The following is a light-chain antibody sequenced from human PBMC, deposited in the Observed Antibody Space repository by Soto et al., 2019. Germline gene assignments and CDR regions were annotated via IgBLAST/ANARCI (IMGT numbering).Light chain of an antibody. V-gene: IGLV2-14*01. CDR3: QSYDSSLSAYNYV. Sequence: QSVLTQPASVSGSPGQSITISCTGTSSDVGDYNYVSWYQQHPGKAPKLMIYDVSSRPSGVSDRFSGSKSGNSASLAISGLQAEDEADYYCQSYDSSLSAYNYVFVTGTKVTVL. CDR1: SSDVGDYNY. CDR2: DVS. J-gene: IGLJ1*01.